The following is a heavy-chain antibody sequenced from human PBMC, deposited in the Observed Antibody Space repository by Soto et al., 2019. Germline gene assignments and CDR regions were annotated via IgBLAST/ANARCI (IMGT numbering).Heavy chain of an antibody. D-gene: IGHD4-17*01. Sequence: QLVESGGGLVKPGGSLRASCAASRFAFSSYSMHWVRQAPMKGLEGVASINSVASYVYYADSVEGRFTISRDNAKNSVYLQMNSLRAEDTAVYYCTRDRSSFMRGRIRGPYGGLDVWGQGTTVLVS. V-gene: IGHV3-21*01. CDR1: RFAFSSYS. CDR3: TRDRSSFMRGRIRGPYGGLDV. CDR2: INSVASYV. J-gene: IGHJ6*02.